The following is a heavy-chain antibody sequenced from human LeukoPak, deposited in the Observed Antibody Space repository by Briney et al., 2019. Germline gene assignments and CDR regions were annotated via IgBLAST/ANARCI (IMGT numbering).Heavy chain of an antibody. D-gene: IGHD3-22*01. V-gene: IGHV4-59*12. CDR2: IYHCGIA. J-gene: IGHJ3*02. Sequence: SETLSLTCTVPRGPISSYHWSWIPQPPRKGPERIGYIYHCGIANYNPSLKSRVTISVDTSRNQFPLNLSSVTAADTAMEYCARRPLDSSGYHDAFDIWGQGTMVTVSS. CDR1: RGPISSYH. CDR3: ARRPLDSSGYHDAFDI.